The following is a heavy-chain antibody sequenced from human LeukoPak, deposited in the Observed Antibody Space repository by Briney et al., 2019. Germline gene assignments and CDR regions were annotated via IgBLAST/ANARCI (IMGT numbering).Heavy chain of an antibody. CDR2: IYHSGST. D-gene: IGHD3-22*01. CDR3: ARRKRYYDSSGYYLYYFDY. Sequence: SETLSLTCAVSGYSISSGYYWGWIRQPPGKGLEWIGSIYHSGSTYYNPSLKSRVTISVDTSKNQFSLKLSSVTAADTAVYYCARRKRYYDSSGYYLYYFDYWGQGTLVTVSS. CDR1: GYSISSGYY. V-gene: IGHV4-38-2*01. J-gene: IGHJ4*02.